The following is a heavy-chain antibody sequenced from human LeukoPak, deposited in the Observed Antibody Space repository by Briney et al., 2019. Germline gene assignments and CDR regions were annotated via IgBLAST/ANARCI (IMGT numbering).Heavy chain of an antibody. CDR2: INWNGGST. CDR1: GFTFDDYG. Sequence: GGSLRLSCAASGFTFDDYGMSWVRQAPGKGLEWVSGINWNGGSTGYADSVKGRFTISRDNAKNSLYLQMNSLRAEDTALYYCARCLRLGYYYYYYMDVWGKGTTVTVSS. V-gene: IGHV3-20*04. J-gene: IGHJ6*03. CDR3: ARCLRLGYYYYYYMDV. D-gene: IGHD3-10*01.